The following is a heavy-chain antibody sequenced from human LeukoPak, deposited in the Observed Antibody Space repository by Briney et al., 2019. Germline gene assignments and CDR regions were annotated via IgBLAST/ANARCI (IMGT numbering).Heavy chain of an antibody. CDR2: ISPDGSTI. V-gene: IGHV3-7*01. CDR1: GFTFSSPW. Sequence: QTGGSLRLSCVASGFTFSSPWMSWVRQAPGKGLEWMANISPDGSTIYYVDSVKGRVTISRDNAQNSLYLQMNSLRAEDTAVYYCARGDSNGWALGGQGTLVTVSS. J-gene: IGHJ4*02. D-gene: IGHD6-19*01. CDR3: ARGDSNGWAL.